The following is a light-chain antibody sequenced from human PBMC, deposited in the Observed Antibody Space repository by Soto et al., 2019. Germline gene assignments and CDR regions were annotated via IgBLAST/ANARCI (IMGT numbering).Light chain of an antibody. Sequence: PGERATLSCGASQSVSILLAWYQQKPGQAPRLLIHGATTRATGIPARFSGSGSGTDFTLTITSLEPEDFAVYYCQHRSNWLAFGGGTKVDI. V-gene: IGKV3-11*01. J-gene: IGKJ4*01. CDR3: QHRSNWLA. CDR2: GAT. CDR1: QSVSIL.